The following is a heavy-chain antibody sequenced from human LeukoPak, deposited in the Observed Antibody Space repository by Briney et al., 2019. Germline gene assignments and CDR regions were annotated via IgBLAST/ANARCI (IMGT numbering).Heavy chain of an antibody. D-gene: IGHD4-17*01. CDR1: GYTFTSYY. Sequence: ASVKVSCKSSGYTFTSYYMHWVRQAPGQGLEWMGIINPSGGSTSYAQKFQGRVTMTRDTSTSTVYMELSSLRSEDTAVYYCARVGASTVTTVYWGQGTLVTVSS. CDR2: INPSGGST. V-gene: IGHV1-46*01. J-gene: IGHJ4*02. CDR3: ARVGASTVTTVY.